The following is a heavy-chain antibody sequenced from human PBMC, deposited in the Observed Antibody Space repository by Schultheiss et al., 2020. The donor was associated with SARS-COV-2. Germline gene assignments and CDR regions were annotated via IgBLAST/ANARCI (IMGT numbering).Heavy chain of an antibody. Sequence: GGSLRLSCAASGFTFSSYAMHWVRQAPGKGLEWVSSISSSSSYIYYADSVKGRFTISRDNAKNSLYLQMNSLRAEDTAVYYCARACGSCYYYYYYMDVWGKGTTVTVSS. J-gene: IGHJ6*03. CDR1: GFTFSSYA. V-gene: IGHV3-21*01. D-gene: IGHD2-15*01. CDR2: ISSSSSYI. CDR3: ARACGSCYYYYYYMDV.